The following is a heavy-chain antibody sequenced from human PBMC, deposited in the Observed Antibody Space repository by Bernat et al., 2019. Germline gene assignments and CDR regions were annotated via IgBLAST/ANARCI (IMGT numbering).Heavy chain of an antibody. J-gene: IGHJ5*02. CDR1: GFTFSNAW. V-gene: IGHV3-15*07. Sequence: EVQLVESGGGLVKPGGSLRLSCAASGFTFSNAWMNWVRQAPGKGLEWVGRIKSKTGGGTTAYAAPVKGRFTISRDDSKNTLYLQMNRLKTEDTAVYYCTTAAGYCTNGVCSPWGQGTLVTVSS. D-gene: IGHD2-8*01. CDR3: TTAAGYCTNGVCSP. CDR2: IKSKTGGGTT.